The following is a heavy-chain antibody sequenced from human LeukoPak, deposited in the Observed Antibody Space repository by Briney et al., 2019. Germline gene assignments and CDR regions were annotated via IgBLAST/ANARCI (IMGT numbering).Heavy chain of an antibody. CDR2: ISYDGSNK. CDR1: GFTVSNTY. CDR3: ARASGMYFDY. Sequence: GGSLRLSCAASGFTVSNTYMTWVRQAPGKGLEWVAVISYDGSNKYYADSVKGRFTISRDNSKNTLYLQMNSLRAEDTAVYYCARASGMYFDYWGQGTLVTVSS. V-gene: IGHV3-30-3*01. J-gene: IGHJ4*02.